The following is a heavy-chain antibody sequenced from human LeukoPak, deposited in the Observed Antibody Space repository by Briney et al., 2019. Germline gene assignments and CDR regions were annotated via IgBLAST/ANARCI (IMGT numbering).Heavy chain of an antibody. CDR3: ARDPYQQLFNWFDP. Sequence: PSETLSLTCSVSGGSINSSSYYWAWIRQPPGKGLEWIGTIYYSGRIYYNPSLKSRVIISVDTSKNQFSLKVRSVTAADTAVYYCARDPYQQLFNWFDPWGQGTLVTVSS. D-gene: IGHD2-2*01. J-gene: IGHJ5*02. V-gene: IGHV4-39*07. CDR1: GGSINSSSYY. CDR2: IYYSGRI.